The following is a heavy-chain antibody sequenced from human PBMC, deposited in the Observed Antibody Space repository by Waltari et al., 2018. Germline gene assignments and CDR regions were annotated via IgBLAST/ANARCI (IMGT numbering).Heavy chain of an antibody. CDR2: LTGGGNT. J-gene: IGHJ6*02. V-gene: IGHV3-23*01. Sequence: EVQLLESGGGLAQPGGSLRLSCAASGFTLSASAMRWVRQAPGKGLEWVSTLTGGGNTYYADSVKGRFTISRDTSKNTVYLQLNNLRAEDTALYYCAKAFRCSDGVCHGMDVWGQGTTVTVSS. D-gene: IGHD2-8*01. CDR1: GFTLSASA. CDR3: AKAFRCSDGVCHGMDV.